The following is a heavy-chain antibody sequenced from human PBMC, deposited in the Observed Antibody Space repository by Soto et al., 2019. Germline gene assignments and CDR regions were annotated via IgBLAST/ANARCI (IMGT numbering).Heavy chain of an antibody. D-gene: IGHD1-7*01. J-gene: IGHJ1*01. V-gene: IGHV1-46*01. Sequence: ASVKVSCKASGYTFTTYDISWVRQAPGQGLEWMGRINPSGGSTSYAQKFQGRVTMTRDTSTSTVYMELSSLRSEDTAVYYCARGSITGTTEYFQHWGQGTLVTVSS. CDR3: ARGSITGTTEYFQH. CDR2: INPSGGST. CDR1: GYTFTTYD.